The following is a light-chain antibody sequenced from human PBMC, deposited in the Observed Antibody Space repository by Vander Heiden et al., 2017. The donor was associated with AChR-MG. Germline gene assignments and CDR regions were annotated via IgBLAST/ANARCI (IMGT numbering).Light chain of an antibody. J-gene: IGKJ5*01. CDR2: GAS. V-gene: IGKV3-20*01. CDR3: QQYGSSPLT. CDR1: QSVSSSY. Sequence: EIVLTPSPGTLSFSPGESAPLSCRASQSVSSSYLAWYQQKPGQAPRLLIYGASSRATGIPDRFSGSGSGTDFTLTISRLEPEDFAVYYCQQYGSSPLTFGQGTRLEIK.